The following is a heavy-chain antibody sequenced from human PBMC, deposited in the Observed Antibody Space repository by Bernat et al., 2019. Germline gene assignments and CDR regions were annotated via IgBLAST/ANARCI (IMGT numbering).Heavy chain of an antibody. D-gene: IGHD3-22*01. J-gene: IGHJ4*02. CDR2: MNPNSGNT. CDR1: GYTFTNSD. V-gene: IGHV1-8*01. Sequence: QAQLVQSGAEVKKPGASVKVSCKASGYTFTNSDINWVRQATGQGLEWMGWMNPNSGNTGYAQKFQGRVTMTRNTSISTAYMELSSLRSEDTAVYYCASGTSWNYYDSSAYYSDYWGQGTLVTVSS. CDR3: ASGTSWNYYDSSAYYSDY.